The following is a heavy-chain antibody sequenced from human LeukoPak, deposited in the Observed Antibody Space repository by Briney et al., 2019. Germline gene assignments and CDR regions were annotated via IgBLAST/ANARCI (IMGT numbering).Heavy chain of an antibody. D-gene: IGHD6-19*01. V-gene: IGHV1-2*02. Sequence: ASVKVSCKASGYTFTGYYMHWVRQAPGQGLEWMGWINPNSGGTNYAQKFQGRVTMTRDTSISTAYMELSRLRSDDTAVYYCAREPIRVVAGTLYYYYYGMDVWGQGTTVTVSS. CDR1: GYTFTGYY. CDR2: INPNSGGT. J-gene: IGHJ6*02. CDR3: AREPIRVVAGTLYYYYYGMDV.